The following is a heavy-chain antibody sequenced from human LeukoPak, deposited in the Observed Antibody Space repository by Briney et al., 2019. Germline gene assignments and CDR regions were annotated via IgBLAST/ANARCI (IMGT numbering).Heavy chain of an antibody. V-gene: IGHV3-53*01. Sequence: GGSLRLSCAASGFIVSSKYMSWVRQAPGKGLEWVSVIYSGTNTYYADSVQGRFSISRDTSRNTLHLQMNSLRAEDTAVYYCARLGPYYFDSWGQGTLVIVSS. J-gene: IGHJ4*02. CDR2: IYSGTNT. D-gene: IGHD3-16*01. CDR3: ARLGPYYFDS. CDR1: GFIVSSKY.